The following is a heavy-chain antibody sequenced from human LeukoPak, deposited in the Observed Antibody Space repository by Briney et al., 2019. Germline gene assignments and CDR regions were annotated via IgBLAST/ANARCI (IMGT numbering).Heavy chain of an antibody. J-gene: IGHJ4*02. CDR3: AKGGDFWSGYLDY. D-gene: IGHD3-3*01. Sequence: PGGSLRLSCAASGFTFSSYAMSWVRQASGKGLEWVSTISTSGDSTYYADSVKGRFTISRDNSKNTLYLQMNSLRAEDTAVCYCAKGGDFWSGYLDYWGQGTLVTVSS. CDR2: ISTSGDST. V-gene: IGHV3-23*01. CDR1: GFTFSSYA.